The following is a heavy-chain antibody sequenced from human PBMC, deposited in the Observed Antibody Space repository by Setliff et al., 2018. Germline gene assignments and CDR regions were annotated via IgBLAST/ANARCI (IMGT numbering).Heavy chain of an antibody. CDR1: GYTLTELS. Sequence: ASVKVSCKVSGYTLTELSMHWVRQAPGKGLEWMGGFDPEDGETIYAQKFQGWVTMTRDTSISTAYMELSRLRSDDTAVYYCARDIGYSYGPIYYGMDVWGQGTTVTVSS. D-gene: IGHD5-18*01. V-gene: IGHV1-24*01. CDR3: ARDIGYSYGPIYYGMDV. CDR2: FDPEDGET. J-gene: IGHJ6*02.